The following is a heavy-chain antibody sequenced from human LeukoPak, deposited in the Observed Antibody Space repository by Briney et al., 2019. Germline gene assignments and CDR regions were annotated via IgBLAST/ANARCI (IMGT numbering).Heavy chain of an antibody. J-gene: IGHJ4*02. Sequence: PGGSLRLSCAASGFTFSSYAMSWVRQAPGKGLEWLSAISGSGGSTYYADSVKGRFTISRDNSKNTLYLQMNSLRAEDTAVYCCAKSGRGYSYGFTFDYWGQGTLVTVSS. CDR1: GFTFSSYA. CDR2: ISGSGGST. D-gene: IGHD5-18*01. CDR3: AKSGRGYSYGFTFDY. V-gene: IGHV3-23*01.